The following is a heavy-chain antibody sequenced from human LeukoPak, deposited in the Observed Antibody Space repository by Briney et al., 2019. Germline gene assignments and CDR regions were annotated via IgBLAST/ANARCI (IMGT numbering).Heavy chain of an antibody. Sequence: SETLSLTCSVSGGSISSYYWSWIRQPPGKGLEWIGYIYYSGSTNYNPSLKSRVTISVDTSKNQFSLKLSSVTAADTAVYYCARGGRPGEYFDYWGQGTLVTVSS. CDR3: ARGGRPGEYFDY. J-gene: IGHJ4*02. CDR2: IYYSGST. CDR1: GGSISSYY. D-gene: IGHD7-27*01. V-gene: IGHV4-59*01.